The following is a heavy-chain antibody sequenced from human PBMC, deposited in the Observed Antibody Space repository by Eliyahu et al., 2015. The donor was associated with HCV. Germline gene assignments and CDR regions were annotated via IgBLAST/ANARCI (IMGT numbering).Heavy chain of an antibody. Sequence: QVQLVQSGAEVKKPGAAVKVSCKASGYIFTNYDINWVRQAPGQGLEWMGWMDPNSGNTGFAQKFQGRVTVTRNTSINTAYMELSSLRSDDTAVYYCARSIGAALDYWGQGTLLSVSS. V-gene: IGHV1-8*01. CDR3: ARSIGAALDY. D-gene: IGHD6-13*01. CDR1: GYIFTNYD. J-gene: IGHJ4*02. CDR2: MDPNSGNT.